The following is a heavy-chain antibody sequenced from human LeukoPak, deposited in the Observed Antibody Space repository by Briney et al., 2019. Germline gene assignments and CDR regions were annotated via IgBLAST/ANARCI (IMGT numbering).Heavy chain of an antibody. CDR2: INSDGSWT. D-gene: IGHD2-2*01. J-gene: IGHJ4*02. CDR3: VSFYETY. V-gene: IGHV3-74*01. CDR1: GNYW. Sequence: GGSLRLSCAASGNYWMHWVRQAPGKGLVWVPHINSDGSWTSYTDSVKGRFTISKDNAKNTVYLQMNNLRAEDTAVYYCVSFYETYWGRGTLVTVSS.